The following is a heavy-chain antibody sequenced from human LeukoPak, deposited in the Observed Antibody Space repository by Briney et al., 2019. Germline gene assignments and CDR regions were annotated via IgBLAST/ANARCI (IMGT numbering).Heavy chain of an antibody. V-gene: IGHV1-69*04. CDR3: AVRTQLWLYFQH. J-gene: IGHJ1*01. CDR1: GCTFSSYA. Sequence: SVKVSCKASGCTFSSYAISWVRQAPGRGLEWMGRIIPYLGIANYAQKFQGRVTITADKSTSTAYMEVSSLRSEDTAVYYCAVRTQLWLYFQHWGQGTMVTVSS. CDR2: IIPYLGIA. D-gene: IGHD5-18*01.